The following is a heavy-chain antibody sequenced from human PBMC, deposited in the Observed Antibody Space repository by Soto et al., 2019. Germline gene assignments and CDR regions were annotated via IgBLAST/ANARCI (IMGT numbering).Heavy chain of an antibody. D-gene: IGHD1-26*01. J-gene: IGHJ4*02. CDR3: TTDRGYSGSRFDY. Sequence: ASVKVSCKVPGYTLSRLAMHWVRQAPGKGLEWMGGFDPEDGETTYALKFQGRFTMTEDTSTDTTYMELTSLRSEDTAVYYCTTDRGYSGSRFDYWGQGTLVTVSS. CDR2: FDPEDGET. CDR1: GYTLSRLA. V-gene: IGHV1-24*01.